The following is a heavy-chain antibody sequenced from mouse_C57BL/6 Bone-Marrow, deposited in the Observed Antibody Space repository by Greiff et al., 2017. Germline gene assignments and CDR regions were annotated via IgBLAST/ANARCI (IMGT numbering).Heavy chain of an antibody. CDR2: IDPENGDT. J-gene: IGHJ1*03. CDR1: GFNIKDDY. D-gene: IGHD2-3*01. V-gene: IGHV14-4*01. Sequence: EVHLVESGAELVRPGASVKLSCTASGFNIKDDYMHWVKQRPEQGLEWIGWIDPENGDTEYASKFQGKATITADTSSNTAYLQLRSLTSEDTAVYYCTTYYDGLYWYFDVWGTGTTVTVSS. CDR3: TTYYDGLYWYFDV.